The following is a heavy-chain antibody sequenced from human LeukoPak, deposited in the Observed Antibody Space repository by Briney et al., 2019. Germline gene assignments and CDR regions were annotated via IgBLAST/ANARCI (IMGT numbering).Heavy chain of an antibody. D-gene: IGHD6-25*01. Sequence: SETLSLTCTVSGGSISIYYCGWIRQPPGKGLGWIGYIYYSGSTNYNATLKSRVTISVDTSKNEVSLKLSSVTAADTAVYYCAREVNSSGDFDYWGQGTLVTVSS. CDR3: AREVNSSGDFDY. CDR1: GGSISIYY. CDR2: IYYSGST. V-gene: IGHV4-59*01. J-gene: IGHJ4*02.